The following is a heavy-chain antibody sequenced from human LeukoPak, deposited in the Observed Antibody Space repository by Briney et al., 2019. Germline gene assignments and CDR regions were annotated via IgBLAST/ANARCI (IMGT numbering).Heavy chain of an antibody. V-gene: IGHV4-4*07. D-gene: IGHD6-13*01. CDR3: ASLWQQRGNWFDP. J-gene: IGHJ5*02. CDR2: IYTSGST. CDR1: GGSISSYY. Sequence: SETLSLTCTVSGGSISSYYWSWIRQPAGKGLEWIGRIYTSGSTNYNPSLKSRLTMSVDTSKNQFSLKLSSVTAADTAVYYCASLWQQRGNWFDPWGQGTLVTVSS.